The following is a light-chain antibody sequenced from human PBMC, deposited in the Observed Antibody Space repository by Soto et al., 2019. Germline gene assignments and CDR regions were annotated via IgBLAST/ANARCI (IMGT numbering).Light chain of an antibody. CDR1: TSNLGGNT. Sequence: QSVLTQPPSVSGTPGHKVSISCSGSTSNLGGNTVNWYQQLPGTAPKLLIYTNNQRPSGVPDRCSGSKSGTSASLAISGLRSEDEADFYCAAWDDSLNAVVFGGGTQLTVL. CDR2: TNN. V-gene: IGLV1-44*01. CDR3: AAWDDSLNAVV. J-gene: IGLJ2*01.